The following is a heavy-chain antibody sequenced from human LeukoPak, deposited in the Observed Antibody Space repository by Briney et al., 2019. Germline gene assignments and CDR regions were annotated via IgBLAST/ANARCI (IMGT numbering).Heavy chain of an antibody. D-gene: IGHD3-10*01. CDR2: IRQDGGEK. J-gene: IGHJ6*03. CDR3: ARDYNAAPRPYHYYYMDV. V-gene: IGHV3-7*01. CDR1: GFTFSSYW. Sequence: GGSLRLSCAVSGFTFSSYWMNWVRQAPGKGLEWVASIRQDGGEKSYVDSVKGRFTISRDNAKNSLYLQMNSLRAEDTAVYYCARDYNAAPRPYHYYYMDVWGKGTTVTVSS.